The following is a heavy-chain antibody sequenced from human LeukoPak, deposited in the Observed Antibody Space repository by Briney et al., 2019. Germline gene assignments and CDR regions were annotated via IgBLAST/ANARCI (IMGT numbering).Heavy chain of an antibody. CDR2: ISSSSSYI. D-gene: IGHD3-10*01. J-gene: IGHJ3*02. V-gene: IGHV3-21*01. CDR1: GFTFSSYS. Sequence: GGSLRLSCAASGFTFSSYSMNWVRQAPGKGLEWVSSISSSSSYIYYADSVKGRFTISRDNAKNSLYLQMNSLRAEDTAVYYCARVYGSGSRHDAFDIWGQGTMVTVSS. CDR3: ARVYGSGSRHDAFDI.